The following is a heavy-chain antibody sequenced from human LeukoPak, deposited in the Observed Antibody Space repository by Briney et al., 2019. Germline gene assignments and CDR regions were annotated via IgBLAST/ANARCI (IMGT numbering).Heavy chain of an antibody. Sequence: GASVKVSCKASGYTFTSYYMHWVRQAPGQGLEWMGWISAYNGNTNYAQKLQGRVTMTTDTSTSTAYMELRSLRSDDTAVYYCARDNDSRDPPHFDYWGQGTLVTVSS. CDR1: GYTFTSYY. D-gene: IGHD3-16*01. CDR3: ARDNDSRDPPHFDY. V-gene: IGHV1-18*04. CDR2: ISAYNGNT. J-gene: IGHJ4*02.